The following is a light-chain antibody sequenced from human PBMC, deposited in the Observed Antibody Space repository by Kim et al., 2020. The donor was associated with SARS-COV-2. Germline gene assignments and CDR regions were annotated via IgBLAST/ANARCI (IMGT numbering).Light chain of an antibody. Sequence: SPSVADKVPITCRASQSISTNLNCYQHKSGKAPKLLIYAASSLQGGVPSMFSGSGSGTDFTLTISSLQPEDSATYYCQQSNSTPLTFGGGTKLEI. CDR3: QQSNSTPLT. CDR2: AAS. J-gene: IGKJ4*01. V-gene: IGKV1-39*01. CDR1: QSISTN.